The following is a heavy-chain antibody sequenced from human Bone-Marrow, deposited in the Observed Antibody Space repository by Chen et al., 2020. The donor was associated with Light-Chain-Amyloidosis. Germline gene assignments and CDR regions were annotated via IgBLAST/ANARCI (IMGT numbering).Heavy chain of an antibody. CDR1: RFTFSSHG. CDR3: AKAVARWLLLQPDY. D-gene: IGHD5-12*01. Sequence: QVQLVESGVGVVQPGGSLRHAGAASRFTFSSHGLHWVRQAPGKGLEWVAFIRHDGSNKYYADSVKGRFTISRDHSKNTLYLQMNSLRAEDTAVYCCAKAVARWLLLQPDYWGQGTLVTVSS. CDR2: IRHDGSNK. J-gene: IGHJ4*02. V-gene: IGHV3-30*02.